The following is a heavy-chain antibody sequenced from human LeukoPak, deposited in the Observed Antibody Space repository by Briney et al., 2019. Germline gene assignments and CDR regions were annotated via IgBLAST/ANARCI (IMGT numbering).Heavy chain of an antibody. V-gene: IGHV1-8*01. J-gene: IGHJ4*02. Sequence: ASVKVSCKTSGYRFTSYDISWARQATGQGLQWMGRMTPSSGSAEYAQRFQGRVTLTRDTASGTAYLELRSLTADDTAIYYCAREGPLFVLDYWGQGTRVAVSS. CDR3: AREGPLFVLDY. CDR1: GYRFTSYD. CDR2: MTPSSGSA. D-gene: IGHD6-6*01.